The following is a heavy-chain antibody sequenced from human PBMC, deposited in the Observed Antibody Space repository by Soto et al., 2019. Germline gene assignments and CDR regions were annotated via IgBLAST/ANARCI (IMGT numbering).Heavy chain of an antibody. CDR3: ASVTVTTGAGGLMIDY. V-gene: IGHV4-31*03. CDR2: IYYSGST. Sequence: QVQLQESGPGLVKPSQTLSLTCTVSGGSISSGGYYWSWIRQHPGKGLEWIGYIYYSGSTYYNPSLISRVTISVDTSKNQFSLKLSSVTAADSAVYYCASVTVTTGAGGLMIDYWGQGTLVTVSS. D-gene: IGHD4-17*01. CDR1: GGSISSGGYY. J-gene: IGHJ4*02.